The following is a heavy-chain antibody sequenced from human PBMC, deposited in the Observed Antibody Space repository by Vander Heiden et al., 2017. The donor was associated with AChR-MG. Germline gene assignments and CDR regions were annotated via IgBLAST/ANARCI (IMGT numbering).Heavy chain of an antibody. CDR2: INAGNGNT. CDR1: GYTFTSCA. Sequence: QAQLVQSGAEVKQPGASVKVSCPASGYTFTSCAMHWRRQAPGRRVEWMAWINAGNGNTKYSQKFQGRVTITRDTSASTAYMELGSLRSEDTGVYYGAIWVRWSFDYWGQGTLVTVSS. J-gene: IGHJ4*02. V-gene: IGHV1-3*01. D-gene: IGHD6-13*01. CDR3: AIWVRWSFDY.